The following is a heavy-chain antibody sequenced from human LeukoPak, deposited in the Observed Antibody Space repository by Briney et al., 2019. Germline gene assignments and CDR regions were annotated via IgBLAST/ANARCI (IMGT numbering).Heavy chain of an antibody. Sequence: GGSLRLSCAASGFTFSSYGMHWVRQAPGKGLEWVAFIRYDGSNKYYADSVKGRFTISRDNSKNTLYLQMNSLRAEDTAVYYCAKGTLRYFDWLQDYWGQGTLVTVSS. CDR1: GFTFSSYG. D-gene: IGHD3-9*01. V-gene: IGHV3-30*02. J-gene: IGHJ4*02. CDR3: AKGTLRYFDWLQDY. CDR2: IRYDGSNK.